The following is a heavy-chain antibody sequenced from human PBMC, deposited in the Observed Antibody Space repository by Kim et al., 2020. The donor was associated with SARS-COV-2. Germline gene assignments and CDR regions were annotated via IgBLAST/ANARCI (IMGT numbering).Heavy chain of an antibody. D-gene: IGHD6-19*01. J-gene: IGHJ3*02. CDR2: ISYDESNK. Sequence: GGSLRLSCAASGFTFSSYGIHWGRQAPGKGLEWVTFISYDESNKYYADSVKGRFTISRDNSKNNVYLQMNSLRAEDTVVYYCARTGYRSGLGAFDIWGQGTVVIVSS. CDR3: ARTGYRSGLGAFDI. V-gene: IGHV3-30*03. CDR1: GFTFSSYG.